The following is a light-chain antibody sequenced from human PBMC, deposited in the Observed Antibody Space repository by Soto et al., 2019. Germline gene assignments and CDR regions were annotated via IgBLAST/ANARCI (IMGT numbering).Light chain of an antibody. CDR3: QQSYATVRT. V-gene: IGKV1-39*01. CDR1: QGISTF. CDR2: AAS. J-gene: IGKJ4*01. Sequence: DIQMTQSPSSLSTSVGDRVTITCRASQGISTFLNWYQQKPGKAPRLLIYAASRLQSGVPARFSGSGAETDFNLTITILQPEDFGIYYCQQSYATVRTFGGGTKVE.